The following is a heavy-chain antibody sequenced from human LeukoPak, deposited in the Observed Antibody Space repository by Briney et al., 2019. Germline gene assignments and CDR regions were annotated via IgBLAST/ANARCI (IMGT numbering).Heavy chain of an antibody. V-gene: IGHV3-7*04. Sequence: GGSLRLSCVASGFTFSTYWMSWDRQAPGKGLEWVATIKPDGSETYYVDSVKGQITISRDNAKDSLYLHMNSLRAEDTAVYYCARERLAAFDLWGHGTLVIVSS. CDR3: ARERLAAFDL. CDR2: IKPDGSET. J-gene: IGHJ3*01. CDR1: GFTFSTYW.